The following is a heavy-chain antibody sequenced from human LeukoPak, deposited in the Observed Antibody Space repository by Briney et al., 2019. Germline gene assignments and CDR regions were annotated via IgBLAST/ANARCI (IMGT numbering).Heavy chain of an antibody. V-gene: IGHV4-4*07. Sequence: PSETLSLTCTVSGGSISSYYWTWIRQPAGKGLEWIGRIYATGSTNYNPSLESRVTISLDASKNQVSLNLISVTAADTAVYYCARGSYFDSRFDPWGQGTLVTASS. CDR2: IYATGST. D-gene: IGHD3-22*01. J-gene: IGHJ5*02. CDR3: ARGSYFDSRFDP. CDR1: GGSISSYY.